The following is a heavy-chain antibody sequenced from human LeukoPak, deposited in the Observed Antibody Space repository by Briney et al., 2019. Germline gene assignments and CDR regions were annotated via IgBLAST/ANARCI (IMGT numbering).Heavy chain of an antibody. J-gene: IGHJ4*02. CDR2: MNPSSGYT. V-gene: IGHV1-8*03. CDR3: ASSLRSLVKRAFDY. CDR1: GYTFTTYD. D-gene: IGHD3-3*01. Sequence: ASVKVSCKPSGYTFTTYDINWVRQATGQGLEWMGWMNPSSGYTGYAQKFQGRVTISRNTSISTAYMELSSLRSEDTAVYYCASSLRSLVKRAFDYWGQGTLVTVSS.